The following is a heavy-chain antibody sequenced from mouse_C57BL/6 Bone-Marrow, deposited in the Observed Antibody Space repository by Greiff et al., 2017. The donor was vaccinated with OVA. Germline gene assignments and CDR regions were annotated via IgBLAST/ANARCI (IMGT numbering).Heavy chain of an antibody. Sequence: EVKVVESGAELVKPGASVKLSCTASGFNIKDYYMHWVKQRTEQGLEWIGRIDPEDGETKYAPKFQGKATITADTSSNTAYLQLSSLTSEDTAVYYCARDYYGREGAMDYWGQGTSVTVSS. D-gene: IGHD1-1*01. CDR3: ARDYYGREGAMDY. J-gene: IGHJ4*01. CDR2: IDPEDGET. V-gene: IGHV14-2*01. CDR1: GFNIKDYY.